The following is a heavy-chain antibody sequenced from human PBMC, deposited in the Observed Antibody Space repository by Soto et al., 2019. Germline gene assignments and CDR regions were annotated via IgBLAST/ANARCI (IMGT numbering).Heavy chain of an antibody. V-gene: IGHV4-30-4*01. CDR2: IYYSGNT. CDR3: AREGGESSDGLYYFDS. D-gene: IGHD3-16*01. J-gene: IGHJ4*02. Sequence: KSSETLSLTCTVSGGSTSSDNYWSWIRQPPGKGLEWIGHIYYSGNTDYNPSLKSRLAISIDTSKNQFSLKLSSVTAADTAVYFCAREGGESSDGLYYFDSWGQGSLVTV. CDR1: GGSTSSDNY.